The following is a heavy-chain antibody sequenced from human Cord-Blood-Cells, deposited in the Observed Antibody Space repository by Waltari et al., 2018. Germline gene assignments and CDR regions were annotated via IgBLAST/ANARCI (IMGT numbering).Heavy chain of an antibody. CDR3: AAVRRDGYNYYFDY. V-gene: IGHV1-58*01. Sequence: QMQLVQSGPEVKKPGTSVKVSCKASGFTFTSSAVQWVRQARGQRLEWIGRIVVGSGNTNYAQKFQERVTITRDMSTSTAYMELSSLRSEDTAVYYCAAVRRDGYNYYFDYWGQGTLVTVSS. CDR2: IVVGSGNT. CDR1: GFTFTSSA. D-gene: IGHD5-12*01. J-gene: IGHJ4*02.